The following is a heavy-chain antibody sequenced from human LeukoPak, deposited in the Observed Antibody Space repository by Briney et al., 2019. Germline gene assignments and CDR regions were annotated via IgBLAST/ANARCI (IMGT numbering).Heavy chain of an antibody. V-gene: IGHV3-23*01. D-gene: IGHD3-16*02. CDR2: ISASGSST. CDR1: GFTFNNYA. J-gene: IGHJ4*02. CDR3: AKDSWDLIGYYFDS. Sequence: GGSLRLSCAASGFTFNNYAMSWVRQAPGKGLDWVSGISASGSSTYYADSVKGRFTISRDNSKNTLYLQINSLRAEDTAVYYCAKDSWDLIGYYFDSWGQGTLVTVSA.